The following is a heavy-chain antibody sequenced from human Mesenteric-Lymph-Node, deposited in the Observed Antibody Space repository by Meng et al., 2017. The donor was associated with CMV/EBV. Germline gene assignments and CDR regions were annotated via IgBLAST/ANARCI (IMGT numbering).Heavy chain of an antibody. D-gene: IGHD6-13*01. CDR2: IDPSDSYT. Sequence: KGSGYSFSSYWISWVRQMPGKGLEWMGRIDPSDSYTNYSPSFQGHVTISADKSISTAYLQWSSLKASDTAMYYCARQEQQLAAHWFDPWGQGTLVTVSS. V-gene: IGHV5-10-1*01. CDR1: GYSFSSYW. J-gene: IGHJ5*02. CDR3: ARQEQQLAAHWFDP.